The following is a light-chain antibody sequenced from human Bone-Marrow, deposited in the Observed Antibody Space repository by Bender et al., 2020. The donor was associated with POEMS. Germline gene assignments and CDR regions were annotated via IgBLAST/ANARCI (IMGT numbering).Light chain of an antibody. J-gene: IGLJ3*02. CDR1: SSKFGSYP. CDR3: ATWDDSLNGWV. CDR2: NNS. V-gene: IGLV1-44*01. Sequence: QSVLTQPPSASGTPGQRVTISCSGSSSKFGSYPVNWYQQLPGEAPKLVIFNNSQRPSGVPDRFSGSNSGTSASLAISGLLSDDEADFYCATWDDSLNGWVFGGGTKLTVL.